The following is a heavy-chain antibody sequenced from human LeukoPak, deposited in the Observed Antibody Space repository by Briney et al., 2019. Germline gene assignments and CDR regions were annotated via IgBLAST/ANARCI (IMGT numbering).Heavy chain of an antibody. CDR3: ASDPAANY. CDR2: IYYSGST. D-gene: IGHD2-2*01. J-gene: IGHJ4*02. V-gene: IGHV4-59*11. Sequence: PSETLSLTCTVSGCSISSHYWSWIRQPPGKGLEWIEYIYYSGSTNYNPSLKSRGTISVDTSKNQFSLKLSSVTAADTAVYYCASDPAANYWGQGTLVTVSS. CDR1: GCSISSHY.